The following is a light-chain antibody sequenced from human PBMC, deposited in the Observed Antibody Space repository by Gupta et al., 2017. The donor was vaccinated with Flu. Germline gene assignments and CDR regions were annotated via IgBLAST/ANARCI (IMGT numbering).Light chain of an antibody. V-gene: IGLV1-44*01. CDR1: SCNIGRNT. J-gene: IGLJ1*01. CDR3: GAWEDSRNGHYV. CDR2: GNN. Sequence: VTIVWSGSSCNIGRNTVDWYQQDPGRAPNLLIYGNNQRRSGGPDRLSGSKSGTSAALAIIGLHAEDEADYYCGAWEDSRNGHYVFGTGTKVTAL.